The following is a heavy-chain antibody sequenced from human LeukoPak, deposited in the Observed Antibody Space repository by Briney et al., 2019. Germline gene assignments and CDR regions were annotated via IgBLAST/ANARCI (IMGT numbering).Heavy chain of an antibody. CDR3: ARDTERGRHDY. J-gene: IGHJ4*02. D-gene: IGHD3-16*01. CDR1: GYSISSGYC. Sequence: SETLSLTCSVSGYSISSGYCWGGIRQPPGKGLEWIGSICHSGYTYYNPSLKSRVTISVDTSKNQFSLRLSSVTAADTAVYYCARDTERGRHDYWGQGILVTVSS. CDR2: ICHSGYT. V-gene: IGHV4-38-2*02.